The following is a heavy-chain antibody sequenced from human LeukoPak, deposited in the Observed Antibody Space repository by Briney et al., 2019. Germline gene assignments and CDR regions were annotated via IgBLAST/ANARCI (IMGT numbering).Heavy chain of an antibody. CDR1: GYTFTSYG. Sequence: SVKVSCKDSGYTFTSYGISWVRQAPGQGLEWMGWISAYNGNTNYAQKLQGRVTMTTDTSTSTAYMELRSLRSDDTAVYYCARTYSSGHNWFDPWGQGTLVTVSS. CDR2: ISAYNGNT. V-gene: IGHV1-18*01. D-gene: IGHD6-19*01. CDR3: ARTYSSGHNWFDP. J-gene: IGHJ5*02.